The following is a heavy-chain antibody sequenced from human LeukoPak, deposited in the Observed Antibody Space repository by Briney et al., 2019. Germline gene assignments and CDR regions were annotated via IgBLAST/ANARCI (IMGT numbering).Heavy chain of an antibody. CDR3: ARDGRVDYGDYTFDY. J-gene: IGHJ4*02. D-gene: IGHD4-17*01. V-gene: IGHV4-38-2*02. Sequence: SETLSLTCTVSGYSISSGYYWGWIRQPPGEGLEWIGSIYHSGSTYYNPSLKSRVTISVDTSKNQFSLKLSSVTAADTAVYYCARDGRVDYGDYTFDYWGQGTLVTVSS. CDR2: IYHSGST. CDR1: GYSISSGYY.